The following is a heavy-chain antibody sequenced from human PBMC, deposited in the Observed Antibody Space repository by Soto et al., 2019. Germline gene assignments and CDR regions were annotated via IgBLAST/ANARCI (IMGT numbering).Heavy chain of an antibody. D-gene: IGHD4-17*01. CDR2: ISYDGNKI. V-gene: IGHV3-30-3*01. CDR3: ASGKSLRWFFDI. Sequence: QVQLVESGGGVVQPGRSLRLSCAASEFTFSDYAMHWVRQAPGKGLEWVAVISYDGNKIYYADSVKGRFTISRDNSKSTLYLHMNRLRVEDTAVYYCASGKSLRWFFDIWGRGTLVTVSS. J-gene: IGHJ2*01. CDR1: EFTFSDYA.